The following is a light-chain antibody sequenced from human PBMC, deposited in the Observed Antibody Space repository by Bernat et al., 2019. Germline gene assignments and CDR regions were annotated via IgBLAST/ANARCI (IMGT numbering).Light chain of an antibody. CDR3: SSYTSSGTLV. CDR2: DVN. Sequence: QSALTQPASVSGSPGQSITISCTGTSSDVGAYNYVSWYQQHPDRAPKLMIYDVNNRPSGVSNRFSGSKSGNTASLTISGIQAEDEADYYCSSYTSSGTLVFGGGTKLTVL. V-gene: IGLV2-14*03. CDR1: SSDVGAYNY. J-gene: IGLJ3*02.